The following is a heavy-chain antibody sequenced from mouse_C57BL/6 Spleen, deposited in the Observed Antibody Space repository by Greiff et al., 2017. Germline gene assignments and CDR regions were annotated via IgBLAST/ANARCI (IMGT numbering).Heavy chain of an antibody. CDR1: GYTFTSYG. V-gene: IGHV1-69*01. CDR3: ARYYYDYDAAMDY. D-gene: IGHD2-4*01. J-gene: IGHJ4*01. Sequence: VQPQHLGAELVMPGASVKLSCKASGYTFTSYGMHWVKQRPGKGLEWIGEIDPSDSNTNYNQKFKGKSTLTVDTSASTAYMQLSSLTSEDAAVYYCARYYYDYDAAMDYWGQGTSVTVSS. CDR2: IDPSDSNT.